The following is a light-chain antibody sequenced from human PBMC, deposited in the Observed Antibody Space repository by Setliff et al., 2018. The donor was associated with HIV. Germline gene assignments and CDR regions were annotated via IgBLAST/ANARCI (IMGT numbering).Light chain of an antibody. V-gene: IGLV2-14*01. CDR2: DVS. CDR1: SSDVGGYNY. Sequence: QSALTQPASVSESPGQSITISCTGTSSDVGGYNYVSWYQQYPGKAPRLMIYDVSKRPSGVSNRFSGSKSGNTASLTISGLQAEDEADYYCSSYTSSSTYVFGSGTKVTVL. J-gene: IGLJ1*01. CDR3: SSYTSSSTYV.